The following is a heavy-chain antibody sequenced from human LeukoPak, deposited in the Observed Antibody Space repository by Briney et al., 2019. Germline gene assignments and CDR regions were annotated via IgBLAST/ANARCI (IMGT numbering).Heavy chain of an antibody. Sequence: PGGSLRLSCAASGFTFSSYAMHWVRQAPGKGLEWVAVISYDGSNKYYADSVKGRFTISRDNSKNTLYLQMNSLRAEDTAVYYCARDNGLTKGYNWNSRSRNWFDPWGQGTLVTVSS. J-gene: IGHJ5*02. V-gene: IGHV3-30-3*01. D-gene: IGHD1-7*01. CDR3: ARDNGLTKGYNWNSRSRNWFDP. CDR2: ISYDGSNK. CDR1: GFTFSSYA.